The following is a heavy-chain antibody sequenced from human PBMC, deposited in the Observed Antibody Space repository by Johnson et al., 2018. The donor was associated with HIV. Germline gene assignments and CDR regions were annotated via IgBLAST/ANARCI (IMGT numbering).Heavy chain of an antibody. Sequence: VQLVESGGGVVQPGRSLRLSCAASGFTFSSYGIHWVRQAPGKGLEWVANIKQDGSEKYYVDSVKGRITISRDNAKNSLYLQMNSLRAEDTAVYYCARDSTAGPDKGLDYVGAFDIWGQGTMVTVSS. CDR1: GFTFSSYG. CDR2: IKQDGSEK. J-gene: IGHJ3*02. CDR3: ARDSTAGPDKGLDYVGAFDI. D-gene: IGHD4-17*01. V-gene: IGHV3-7*01.